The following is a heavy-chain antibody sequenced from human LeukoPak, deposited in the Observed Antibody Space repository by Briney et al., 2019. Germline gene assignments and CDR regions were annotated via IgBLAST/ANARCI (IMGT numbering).Heavy chain of an antibody. J-gene: IGHJ6*02. CDR1: GFTFSSYW. CDR3: ASQGGLLWFGELSGGMDV. V-gene: IGHV3-7*01. CDR2: INKDGGEK. Sequence: GGSLRLSCAASGFTFSSYWMSWVRQAPGKGLEWVANINKDGGEKYYVDSVKGRFTISRDNSENTLYLQMNSLRAEDTAVYYCASQGGLLWFGELSGGMDVWGQGTTVTVSS. D-gene: IGHD3-10*01.